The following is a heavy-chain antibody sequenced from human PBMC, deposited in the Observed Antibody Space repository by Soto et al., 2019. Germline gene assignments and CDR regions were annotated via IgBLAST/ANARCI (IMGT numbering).Heavy chain of an antibody. V-gene: IGHV3-48*02. CDR3: ARVFGRVTNTVNYYYYGMDV. CDR1: GFTFSSYS. CDR2: ISSSSSTI. Sequence: PGRSLRLSCAASGFTFSSYSMNWVRQAPGKGLEWVSYISSSSSTIYYADSVKGRFTISRDNAKNSLYLQMNSLRDEDTAVYYCARVFGRVTNTVNYYYYGMDVWGQGSTVTVS. J-gene: IGHJ6*02. D-gene: IGHD3-16*01.